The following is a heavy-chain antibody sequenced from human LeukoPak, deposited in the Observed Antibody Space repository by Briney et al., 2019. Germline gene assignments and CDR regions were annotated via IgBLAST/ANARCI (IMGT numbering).Heavy chain of an antibody. CDR3: AEGGYDYGGVPPGY. CDR1: GFTFSSYS. V-gene: IGHV3-21*01. CDR2: ISSSSSYI. Sequence: GGSLRLSCAASGFTFSSYSMNWVRQAPGKGLEWVSSISSSSSYIYYADSVKGRFTISRDNAKNSLYLQMNSLRAEDTAVYYCAEGGYDYGGVPPGYWGQGTLVTVS. D-gene: IGHD4-23*01. J-gene: IGHJ4*02.